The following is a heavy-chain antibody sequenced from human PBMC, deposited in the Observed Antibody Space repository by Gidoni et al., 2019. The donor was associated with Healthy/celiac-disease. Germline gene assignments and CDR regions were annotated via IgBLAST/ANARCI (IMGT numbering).Heavy chain of an antibody. CDR2: IWYDGSNK. D-gene: IGHD2-21*01. CDR3: ARDNGGGDY. V-gene: IGHV3-33*01. Sequence: AKGLEWVAVIWYDGSNKYYADSVKGRFTISRDNSKNTLYLQMNSLGAEDTAVYYCARDNGGGDYWGQGTLVTVSS. J-gene: IGHJ4*02.